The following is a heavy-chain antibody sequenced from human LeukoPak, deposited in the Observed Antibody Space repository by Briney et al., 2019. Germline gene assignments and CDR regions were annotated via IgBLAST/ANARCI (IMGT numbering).Heavy chain of an antibody. CDR3: AREYSRYSGTYYDY. CDR2: SNPNSGGT. CDR1: VYTFTGHF. V-gene: IGHV1-2*02. Sequence: GASVTVSCTASVYTFTGHFIHWVRQAPGQGLEWMGWSNPNSGGTNYAQKFQGRVTMTRDTSISTAYMELSRVISDDTAVYYCAREYSRYSGTYYDYWGQGTLVTVSS. D-gene: IGHD5-12*01. J-gene: IGHJ4*02.